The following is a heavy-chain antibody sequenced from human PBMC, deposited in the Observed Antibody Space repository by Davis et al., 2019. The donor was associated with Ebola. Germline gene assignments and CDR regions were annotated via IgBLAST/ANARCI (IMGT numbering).Heavy chain of an antibody. CDR1: GGSISSYY. D-gene: IGHD3-3*01. J-gene: IGHJ4*02. CDR2: IYYSGST. CDR3: ARISYDFWSGYFDY. Sequence: SETLSLTCTVSGGSISSYYWSWIRQPPGKGLEWIGYIYYSGSTNYNPSLKSRVTISVDTSKNQFSLKLRSVTAADTAVYYCARISYDFWSGYFDYWGQGTLVTVSS. V-gene: IGHV4-59*12.